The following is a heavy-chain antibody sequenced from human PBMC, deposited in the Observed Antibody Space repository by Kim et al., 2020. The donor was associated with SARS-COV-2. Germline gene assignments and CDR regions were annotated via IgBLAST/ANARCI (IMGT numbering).Heavy chain of an antibody. D-gene: IGHD3-22*01. V-gene: IGHV3-13*01. J-gene: IGHJ4*02. CDR2: IGTAGDT. Sequence: GGSLRLSCAASGFTFSSYDMHWVRQATGKGLEWVSAIGTAGDTYYPGSVKGRFTISSENAKNSLYLQMNSLRAGDTAVYYCARGLFYYDSSGYYDRGGLTFDYWGQGTLVTVSS. CDR1: GFTFSSYD. CDR3: ARGLFYYDSSGYYDRGGLTFDY.